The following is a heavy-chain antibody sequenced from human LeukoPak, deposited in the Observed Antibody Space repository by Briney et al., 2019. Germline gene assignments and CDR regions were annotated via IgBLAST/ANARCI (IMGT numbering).Heavy chain of an antibody. CDR3: TKNRGDSSGIF. Sequence: GGSLRLSCAASGFTVSTNYMSWVRQAPRKGLEWVSIIYSGGTTYYADSVKGRFTISRDNSKNTLYLQMNSLRAEDTAVYYCTKNRGDSSGIFGGQGTLVTASA. J-gene: IGHJ4*02. D-gene: IGHD2/OR15-2a*01. CDR2: IYSGGTT. V-gene: IGHV3-66*01. CDR1: GFTVSTNY.